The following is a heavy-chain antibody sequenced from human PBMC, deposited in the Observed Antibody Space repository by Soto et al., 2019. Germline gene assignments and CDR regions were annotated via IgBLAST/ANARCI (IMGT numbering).Heavy chain of an antibody. J-gene: IGHJ5*02. Sequence: ASVKVSCKASGYTFTSYDINWVRQATGQGLEWMGWMNPNSGNTGYAQKFQGRVTMTRNTSISTAYMELSSLRSEDTAVYYCARDIVVVPAAMLESLNWFDPWGQGTLVTVSS. CDR3: ARDIVVVPAAMLESLNWFDP. CDR1: GYTFTSYD. CDR2: MNPNSGNT. D-gene: IGHD2-2*01. V-gene: IGHV1-8*01.